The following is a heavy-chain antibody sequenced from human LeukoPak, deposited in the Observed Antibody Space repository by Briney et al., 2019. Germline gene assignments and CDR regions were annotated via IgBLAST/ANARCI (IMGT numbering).Heavy chain of an antibody. D-gene: IGHD1-1*01. CDR1: GYTFTSYD. CDR2: MNPNSGNT. CDR3: ARGERAERIDP. V-gene: IGHV1-8*01. J-gene: IGHJ5*02. Sequence: GASVKVSCKASGYTFTSYDINWVRQAPGQGLEWMGRMNPNSGNTGYAQKFQGRVTMTRNTSISTAYMELSSLRSEDTAVYYCARGERAERIDPWGQGTLVTVSS.